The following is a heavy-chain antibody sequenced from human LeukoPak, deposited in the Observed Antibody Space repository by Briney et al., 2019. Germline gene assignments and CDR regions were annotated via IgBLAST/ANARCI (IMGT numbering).Heavy chain of an antibody. J-gene: IGHJ6*03. CDR2: IIPIFGTA. V-gene: IGHV1-69*05. CDR3: ARGAQPAAIPYYYYYMDV. D-gene: IGHD2-2*01. CDR1: GGTFSSYA. Sequence: ASVKVSCKASGGTFSSYAISWVRQAPGQGLEWMGGIIPIFGTANYAQKSQGRVTITTDESTSTAYMELSSLRSEDTAVYYCARGAQPAAIPYYYYYMDVWGKGTTVTVSS.